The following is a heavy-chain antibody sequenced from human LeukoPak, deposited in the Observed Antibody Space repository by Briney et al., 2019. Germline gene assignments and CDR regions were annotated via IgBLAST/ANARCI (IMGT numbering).Heavy chain of an antibody. V-gene: IGHV1-18*01. CDR2: ISAYNGNT. CDR3: ARGEGRNAFDI. J-gene: IGHJ3*02. Sequence: EWMGWISAYNGNTTHAQQLQGRVTMTTDTSTSTAYMELRSLRSDDTAVYYCARGEGRNAFDIWGQGTMVTVSS.